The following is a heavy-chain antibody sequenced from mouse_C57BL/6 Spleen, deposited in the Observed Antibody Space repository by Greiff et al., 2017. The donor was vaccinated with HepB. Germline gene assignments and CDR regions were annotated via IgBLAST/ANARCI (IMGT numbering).Heavy chain of an antibody. CDR3: TTYGKAWFAY. J-gene: IGHJ3*01. D-gene: IGHD2-1*01. CDR2: IDPENGDT. Sequence: VQLKESGAELVRPGASVKLSCTASGFNIKDDYMHWVKQRPEHGLEWIGWIDPENGDTEYASKFQGKATITADTSSNTAYLQLSSLTSEDTAVYYCTTYGKAWFAYWGQGTLVTVSA. CDR1: GFNIKDDY. V-gene: IGHV14-4*01.